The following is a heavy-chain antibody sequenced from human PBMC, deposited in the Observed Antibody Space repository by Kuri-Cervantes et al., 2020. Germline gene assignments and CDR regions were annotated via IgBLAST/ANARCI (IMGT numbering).Heavy chain of an antibody. CDR2: ISSSSSTI. D-gene: IGHD3-3*01. J-gene: IGHJ4*02. CDR3: ARVTSDFWSDTLTFDY. Sequence: GESLKISCAASGFTFSSYSMNWVRQAPGKGLEWVSYISSSSSTIYYADSVKGRFTISRDNAKNSLYLQMNSLRAEDTAVYYCARVTSDFWSDTLTFDYWGQGTLVTVSS. CDR1: GFTFSSYS. V-gene: IGHV3-48*01.